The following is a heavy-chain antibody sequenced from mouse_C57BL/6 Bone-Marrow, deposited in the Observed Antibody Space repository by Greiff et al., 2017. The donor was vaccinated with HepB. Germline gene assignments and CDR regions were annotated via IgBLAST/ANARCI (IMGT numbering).Heavy chain of an antibody. J-gene: IGHJ4*01. Sequence: VQLQQPGAELVRPGSSVKLSCKASGYTFTSYWMDWVKQRPGQGLEWIGNIYPSDSETHYNQKFKDKATLTVDKSSSTAYMQLSSLTSEDSAVYYCARGDYGNYVGAMDYWGQGTSVTVSS. V-gene: IGHV1-61*01. CDR1: GYTFTSYW. D-gene: IGHD2-1*01. CDR3: ARGDYGNYVGAMDY. CDR2: IYPSDSET.